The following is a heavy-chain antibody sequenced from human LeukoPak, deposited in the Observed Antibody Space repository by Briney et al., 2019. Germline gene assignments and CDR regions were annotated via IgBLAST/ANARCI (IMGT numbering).Heavy chain of an antibody. J-gene: IGHJ5*02. V-gene: IGHV3-23*01. D-gene: IGHD6-19*01. CDR2: ISGSGGST. CDR1: GFTFSSYA. CDR3: ARARGSSGWFDP. Sequence: QPGRSLRLSCAASGFTFSSYAMHWVRQAPGKGLEWVSSISGSGGSTYYADSVKGRFTISRDTSKNTLDLQMNSLRAEDTAVYYCARARGSSGWFDPWGQGTLVTVSS.